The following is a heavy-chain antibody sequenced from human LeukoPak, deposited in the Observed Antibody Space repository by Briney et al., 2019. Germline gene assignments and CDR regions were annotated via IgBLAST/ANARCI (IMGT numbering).Heavy chain of an antibody. V-gene: IGHV3-15*01. D-gene: IGHD3-22*01. Sequence: GGSLRLSCVVSGFSFTNACMSWVRHAPGKGLEWIGRVKSKTEGGTTDYAAPVKGRFTISRDDSKNTLYLQMNSLKTEDTAVYYCNSLPYDSSTFFTDKWGQGTLVTVSS. CDR2: VKSKTEGGTT. J-gene: IGHJ4*02. CDR3: NSLPYDSSTFFTDK. CDR1: GFSFTNAC.